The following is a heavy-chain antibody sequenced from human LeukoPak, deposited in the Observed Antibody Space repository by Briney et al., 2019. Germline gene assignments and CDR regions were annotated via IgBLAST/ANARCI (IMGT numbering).Heavy chain of an antibody. D-gene: IGHD5-18*01. J-gene: IGHJ5*02. CDR2: IYYSGST. Sequence: PSETLSLTCTVSGGSISSYYWSWIRQPPGKGLEWIGYIYYSGSTNYNPSLKRRVTISVDTSKNQFSLKLSSVTAADTAVYYCARDIDKTAMLFKGFDTWGQGTLVTVSS. V-gene: IGHV4-59*12. CDR3: ARDIDKTAMLFKGFDT. CDR1: GGSISSYY.